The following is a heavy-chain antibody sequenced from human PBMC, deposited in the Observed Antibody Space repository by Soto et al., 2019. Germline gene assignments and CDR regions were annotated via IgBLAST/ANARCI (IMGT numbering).Heavy chain of an antibody. V-gene: IGHV3-30*18. D-gene: IGHD6-13*01. Sequence: QVQLVESGGGVVQPGRSLRLSCAASGFTFSSYGMHWVRQAPGKGLEWVAVISYDGSNKYYADSVKGRFTISRDNSKNTLYLQMNSLRAEATAVYYCAKVGIAAAGRYYYYYGMDVWGQGTTVTVSS. CDR2: ISYDGSNK. J-gene: IGHJ6*02. CDR3: AKVGIAAAGRYYYYYGMDV. CDR1: GFTFSSYG.